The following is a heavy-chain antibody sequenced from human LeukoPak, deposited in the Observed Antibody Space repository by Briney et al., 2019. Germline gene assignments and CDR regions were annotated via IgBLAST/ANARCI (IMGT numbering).Heavy chain of an antibody. CDR3: ARGDPYCSSTSCYTRAFDY. D-gene: IGHD2-2*02. V-gene: IGHV1-69*05. J-gene: IGHJ4*02. CDR1: GGTFSSYA. Sequence: ASVKVSCKASGGTFSSYAISWVRQAPGQGLEWMGGIIPIFGTANYAQKFQGRVTITTDESTSTAYMELSSLRSEDTAAYYCARGDPYCSSTSCYTRAFDYWGQGTLVTVSS. CDR2: IIPIFGTA.